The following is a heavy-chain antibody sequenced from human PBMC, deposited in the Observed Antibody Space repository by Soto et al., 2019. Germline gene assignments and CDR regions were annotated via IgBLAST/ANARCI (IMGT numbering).Heavy chain of an antibody. J-gene: IGHJ3*02. V-gene: IGHV1-2*04. CDR3: ARARAMVRGVHDACDI. CDR2: INPNSGGT. Sequence: ASVKVSCKASGYTFTGYYMHWVRQAPGQGLEWMGWINPNSGGTNYAQKFQGWVTMTRDTSISTTYMEVSRLRSTDTAVYYCARARAMVRGVHDACDIWGQGTMVTVSS. D-gene: IGHD3-10*01. CDR1: GYTFTGYY.